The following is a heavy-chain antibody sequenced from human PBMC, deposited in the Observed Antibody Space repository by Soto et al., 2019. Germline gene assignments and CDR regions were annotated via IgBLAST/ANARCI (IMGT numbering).Heavy chain of an antibody. CDR1: GYTLTELS. D-gene: IGHD3-22*01. Sequence: ASVKVACKVSGYTLTELSMHWVRQAHGKGLEWMGGFDPEDGETIYAQKFQGRVTMTEDTSTDTAYMELSSLRSEDTAVYYCARVNYDSSGYYPPAVQFDYWGQGTLVTVSS. CDR3: ARVNYDSSGYYPPAVQFDY. J-gene: IGHJ4*02. V-gene: IGHV1-24*01. CDR2: FDPEDGET.